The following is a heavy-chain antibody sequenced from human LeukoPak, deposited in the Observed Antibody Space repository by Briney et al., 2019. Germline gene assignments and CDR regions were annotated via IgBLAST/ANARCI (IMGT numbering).Heavy chain of an antibody. J-gene: IGHJ4*02. CDR1: GYTFNNYA. CDR3: ARVSRGVNICDS. Sequence: GASVKVSCKSSGYTFNNYAMNWVRQAPGQGLEWMGWISVYNGDTNYAQKLQDRVTMTTDTSTSTAYMELRSLRSDDTAVYYCARVSRGVNICDSWGQGTLVTVSS. D-gene: IGHD2/OR15-2a*01. V-gene: IGHV1-18*04. CDR2: ISVYNGDT.